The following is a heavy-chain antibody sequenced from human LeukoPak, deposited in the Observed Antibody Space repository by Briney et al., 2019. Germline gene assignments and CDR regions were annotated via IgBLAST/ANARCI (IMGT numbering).Heavy chain of an antibody. Sequence: GGSLRLSCAASGFTFSSYSMNWVRQAPGKGLEWVSSISSSSSYIYYADSVKGRFTISRDNAKNSLYLQMNSLRAEDTAVYYFARGAGIAAAGDYWGQGTLVTVSS. CDR2: ISSSSSYI. CDR3: ARGAGIAAAGDY. CDR1: GFTFSSYS. D-gene: IGHD6-13*01. V-gene: IGHV3-21*01. J-gene: IGHJ4*02.